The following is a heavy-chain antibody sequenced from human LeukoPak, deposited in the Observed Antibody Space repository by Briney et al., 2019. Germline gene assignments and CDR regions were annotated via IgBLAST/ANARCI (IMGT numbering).Heavy chain of an antibody. V-gene: IGHV3-30*02. CDR1: GFTFSSYG. CDR3: ARGREREQLVVFRYYYYMDV. J-gene: IGHJ6*03. D-gene: IGHD6-13*01. Sequence: GGSLRLSCAASGFTFSSYGMHWVRQAPGKGLEWVAFIRYDGSNKYYADSVKGRFTISRDNSKNTLYLQMNSLRAEDTAVYYCARGREREQLVVFRYYYYMDVWGKGTTVTVSS. CDR2: IRYDGSNK.